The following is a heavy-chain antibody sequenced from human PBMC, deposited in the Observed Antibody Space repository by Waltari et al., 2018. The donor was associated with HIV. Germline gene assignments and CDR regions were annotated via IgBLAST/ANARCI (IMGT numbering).Heavy chain of an antibody. V-gene: IGHV1-69*01. CDR3: ATEYCTSSSCYHATLDY. CDR2: IIPICGTA. Sequence: QVQLVQSGAEVKKPGSSVKVSCKASGGTFSNYAISWVRQATGQGLAWMGGIIPICGTANYAQNLQGRVTIIADESTSTAYMELSSLRSEDTAVYYCATEYCTSSSCYHATLDYWGQGTLVTVSS. J-gene: IGHJ4*02. CDR1: GGTFSNYA. D-gene: IGHD2-2*01.